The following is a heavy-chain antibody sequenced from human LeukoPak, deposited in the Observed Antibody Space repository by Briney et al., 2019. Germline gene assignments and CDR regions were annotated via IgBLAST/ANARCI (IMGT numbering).Heavy chain of an antibody. CDR2: ISSSGSTI. J-gene: IGHJ4*02. CDR3: ARDYYDSSGYYYFDY. CDR1: GFTFSSYE. V-gene: IGHV3-48*03. D-gene: IGHD3-22*01. Sequence: GGSLRLSCAASGFTFSSYEMNWVRQAPGKGLEWVSYISSSGSTIYYADSVKGRFTISRDNAKNSLYLQMNSLRAEDTAVYYCARDYYDSSGYYYFDYWGQGTLVTVSS.